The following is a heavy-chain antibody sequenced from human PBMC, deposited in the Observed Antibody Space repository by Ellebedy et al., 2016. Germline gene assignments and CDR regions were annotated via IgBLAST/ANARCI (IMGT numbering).Heavy chain of an antibody. D-gene: IGHD1-26*01. J-gene: IGHJ6*02. CDR1: GYTFTSYY. CDR2: INPSGGST. Sequence: ASVKVSCKASGYTFTSYYMHWVRQAPGQGLEWMGIINPSGGSTSYAQKFQGRVTMTRDTSTSTVYMELSSLRSEDTAVYYCARDGIVGASYYYGMDVWGQGTTVTVSS. CDR3: ARDGIVGASYYYGMDV. V-gene: IGHV1-46*01.